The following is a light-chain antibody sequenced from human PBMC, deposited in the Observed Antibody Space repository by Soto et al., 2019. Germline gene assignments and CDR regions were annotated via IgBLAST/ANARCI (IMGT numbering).Light chain of an antibody. CDR2: HVT. J-gene: IGLJ1*01. Sequence: QSALAQPASVSASLGQSITISCSGTSSDVGAYNYVSWYQQYPGKAPKLMIYHVTDRPSGVSNRFSGSKSGNTASLTISGLQAEDEADYYCCSYTTSNTFVFGTGTKVTVL. CDR3: CSYTTSNTFV. V-gene: IGLV2-14*01. CDR1: SSDVGAYNY.